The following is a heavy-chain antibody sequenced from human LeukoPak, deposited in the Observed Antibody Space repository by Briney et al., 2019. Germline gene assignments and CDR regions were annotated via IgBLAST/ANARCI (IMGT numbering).Heavy chain of an antibody. V-gene: IGHV5-51*01. CDR1: GFTFTSYW. J-gene: IGHJ4*02. D-gene: IGHD5-18*01. CDR2: IYPGDSDT. CDR3: AKSGYSYGYGFDY. Sequence: GESLKISCKGSGFTFTSYWIGWVLQMPGKGLEWTGIIYPGDSDTRYSPSFQGQVTISADKSISTAYLQWSSLKASDTAMYYCAKSGYSYGYGFDYWGQGTLVTVSS.